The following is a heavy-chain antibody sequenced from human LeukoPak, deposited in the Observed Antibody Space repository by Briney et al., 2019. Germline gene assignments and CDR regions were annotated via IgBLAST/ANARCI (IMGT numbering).Heavy chain of an antibody. Sequence: PGGSLRLSCAASGFTFSSYWMSWVRQAPGKGLEWVANIKQDGSEKYYVDSVKGRFTISRDNAKNSLYLQMNSLRAEDTAVYYCARVIGVWGVIGYYYYYYGMDVWGQGTTVTVSS. J-gene: IGHJ6*02. CDR1: GFTFSSYW. CDR3: ARVIGVWGVIGYYYYYYGMDV. V-gene: IGHV3-7*04. CDR2: IKQDGSEK. D-gene: IGHD3-10*01.